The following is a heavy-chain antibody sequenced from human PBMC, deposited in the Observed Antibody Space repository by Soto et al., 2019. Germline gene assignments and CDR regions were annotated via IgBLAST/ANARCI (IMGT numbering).Heavy chain of an antibody. CDR3: ARGLHSLFDY. V-gene: IGHV3-33*01. J-gene: IGHJ4*02. CDR1: GFTFSNYG. CDR2: IWYDGNNK. Sequence: QVQLVESGGGVVQPGGSLRLSCAASGFTFSNYGMHWVRQAPGKGLEWVAVIWYDGNNKYYADSVKGRFTISRDNSNNTLYVQMTSLRAEDTAVYYCARGLHSLFDYWGQGTLVTVS. D-gene: IGHD2-21*01.